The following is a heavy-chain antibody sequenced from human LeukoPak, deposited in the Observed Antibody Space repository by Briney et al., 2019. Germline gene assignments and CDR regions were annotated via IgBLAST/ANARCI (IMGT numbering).Heavy chain of an antibody. CDR1: GYTFTGYY. D-gene: IGHD6-6*01. V-gene: IGHV1-2*02. J-gene: IGHJ4*02. CDR2: INPNSGGT. Sequence: GASVKVSCKASGYTFTGYYMHWVRQAPGQGLEWMGWINPNSGGTNYAQKFQGRVTMTRDTSISTAYMELSRLRSDDTAVYYCARVGWYNSSSGEIDYWGQGTLVTVSS. CDR3: ARVGWYNSSSGEIDY.